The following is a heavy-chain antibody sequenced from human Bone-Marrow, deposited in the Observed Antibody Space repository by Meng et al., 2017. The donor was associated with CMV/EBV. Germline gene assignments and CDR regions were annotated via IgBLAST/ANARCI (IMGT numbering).Heavy chain of an antibody. CDR3: ARDWGEGIAAVSDAFDI. V-gene: IGHV1-2*02. CDR2: INPNSGGT. Sequence: ASVKVSCKASGGTFSSYAISWVRQAPGQGLEWMGWINPNSGGTNYAQKFQGRVTMTRDTSISTAYMELSRLRSDDTAVYYCARDWGEGIAAVSDAFDIWGQGTMVTVSS. J-gene: IGHJ3*02. CDR1: GGTFSSYA. D-gene: IGHD6-13*01.